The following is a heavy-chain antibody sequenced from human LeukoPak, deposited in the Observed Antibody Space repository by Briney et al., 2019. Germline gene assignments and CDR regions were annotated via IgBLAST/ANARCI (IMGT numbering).Heavy chain of an antibody. D-gene: IGHD1-7*01. V-gene: IGHV3-9*01. J-gene: IGHJ4*02. Sequence: GGSLRLSCAASGFTFDDYAMHWVRQAPGKGLEWVSGISWNSGSIGYADPVKGRFTISRDNAKNSLYLQMNSLRAEDTAVYYCARDNWNYECFDYWGQGTLVTVSS. CDR3: ARDNWNYECFDY. CDR2: ISWNSGSI. CDR1: GFTFDDYA.